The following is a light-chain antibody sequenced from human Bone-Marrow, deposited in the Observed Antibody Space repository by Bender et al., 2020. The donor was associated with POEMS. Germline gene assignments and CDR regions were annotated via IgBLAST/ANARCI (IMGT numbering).Light chain of an antibody. J-gene: IGLJ3*02. CDR1: SGSIAVNY. CDR3: SAWNDSLSSWV. CDR2: YDD. Sequence: LTQPHSVSESPGETVTISCTRSSGSIAVNYVQWYQQRPGEPSNLLIYYDDLLTPGVSDRFSASKFGTSASLAISELQSENEALYYCSAWNDSLSSWVFGGGTKLTVL. V-gene: IGLV1-36*01.